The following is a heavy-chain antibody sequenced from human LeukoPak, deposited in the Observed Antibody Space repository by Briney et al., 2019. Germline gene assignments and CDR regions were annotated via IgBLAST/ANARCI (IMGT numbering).Heavy chain of an antibody. CDR3: ARVQRGEMAAFDY. Sequence: GGSLRLSCAASGFIFSSYSMNWVRHAPGKGLEWVSSISSTSTYIHYADSLKGRFTISRDNARNSLYLQINSLRVEDTAVYYCARVQRGEMAAFDYWGQGTLVTVSS. J-gene: IGHJ4*02. CDR2: ISSTSTYI. D-gene: IGHD5-24*01. CDR1: GFIFSSYS. V-gene: IGHV3-21*01.